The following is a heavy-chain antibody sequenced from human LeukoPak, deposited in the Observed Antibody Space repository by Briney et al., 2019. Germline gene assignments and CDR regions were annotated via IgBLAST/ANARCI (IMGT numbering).Heavy chain of an antibody. CDR2: IYYSGST. CDR1: GGSISSYY. J-gene: IGHJ6*03. V-gene: IGHV4-59*01. CDR3: ARAPPRRLHYYYYMDV. Sequence: TSETLSLTCTVSGGSISSYYWSWIRQPPGKGLEWIGYIYYSGSTNYNPSLKSRVTISVDTSKNQFSLKLSSVTAADTAVYYCARAPPRRLHYYYYMDVWGKGTTVTVSS.